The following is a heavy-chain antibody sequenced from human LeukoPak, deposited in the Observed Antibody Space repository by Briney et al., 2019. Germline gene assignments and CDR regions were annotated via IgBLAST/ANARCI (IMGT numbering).Heavy chain of an antibody. Sequence: SETLSLTCTISGXSISSYYGSWIRQPPGKGLESIGNIYNSGSTNYNPSLKSRVTISVDTSKNQFSLKLSSVTAADTAVYYCARDHHYDYVWGSYRFDPWGQGTLVTVSS. CDR1: GXSISSYY. J-gene: IGHJ5*02. D-gene: IGHD3-16*02. CDR3: ARDHHYDYVWGSYRFDP. CDR2: IYNSGST. V-gene: IGHV4-59*01.